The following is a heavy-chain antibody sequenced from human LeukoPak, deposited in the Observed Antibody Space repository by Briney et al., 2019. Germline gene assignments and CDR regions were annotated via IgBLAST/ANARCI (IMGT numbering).Heavy chain of an antibody. D-gene: IGHD1-26*01. J-gene: IGHJ4*02. CDR3: ARGVNSGYFDY. Sequence: SETLSLTCTVSGGSISSSSYYWGWIRQPPGKGLEWIGRIYTSGSTNYNPSLKSRVTISVDTSKNQFSLKLSSVTAADTAVYYCARGVNSGYFDYCGQGTLVTVSS. V-gene: IGHV4-61*02. CDR2: IYTSGST. CDR1: GGSISSSSYY.